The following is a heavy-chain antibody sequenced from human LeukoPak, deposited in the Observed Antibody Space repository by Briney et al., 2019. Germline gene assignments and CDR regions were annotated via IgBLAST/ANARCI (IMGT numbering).Heavy chain of an antibody. CDR2: ISYDGSNK. V-gene: IGHV3-30-3*01. J-gene: IGHJ4*02. D-gene: IGHD1-26*01. CDR3: AREPQSLIVGATYFDY. CDR1: GFTFSSYA. Sequence: QPGGSLRLSCAASGFTFSSYAMHWVRQAPGKGLEWVAVISYDGSNKYYADSVKGRFTISRDNSKNTLYLQMNSLRAEDTAVYCCAREPQSLIVGATYFDYWGQGTLVTVSS.